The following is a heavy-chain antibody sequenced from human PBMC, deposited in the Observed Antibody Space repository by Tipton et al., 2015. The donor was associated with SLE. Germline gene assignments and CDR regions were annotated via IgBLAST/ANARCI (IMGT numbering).Heavy chain of an antibody. Sequence: TLSLTCSVSGGSIGYYYWNWIRQPPGKGLEWIGYVFYSGSTTYNPSFRGRVTMSVDTSKIQFSLRLNSVTAADTAIYYCARAEYSADDVPQFDLWGQGALVTVSS. CDR2: VFYSGST. V-gene: IGHV4-59*01. J-gene: IGHJ4*02. CDR3: ARAEYSADDVPQFDL. D-gene: IGHD5-12*01. CDR1: GGSIGYYY.